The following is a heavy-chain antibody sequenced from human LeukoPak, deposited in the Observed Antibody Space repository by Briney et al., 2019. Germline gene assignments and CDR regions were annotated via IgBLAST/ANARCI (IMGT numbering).Heavy chain of an antibody. J-gene: IGHJ6*03. CDR1: GFTFSSYG. V-gene: IGHV3-23*01. CDR3: AKLANCSGGSCYSSYYYYMDV. Sequence: PGGSLRLSCAASGFTFSSYGMSWVRQAPGKGLEWVSAISGSGGSTYYADSVKGRFTISRDNSKNTLYLQMNSLRAEDTAVYYCAKLANCSGGSCYSSYYYYMDVWGKGTTVTVSS. CDR2: ISGSGGST. D-gene: IGHD2-15*01.